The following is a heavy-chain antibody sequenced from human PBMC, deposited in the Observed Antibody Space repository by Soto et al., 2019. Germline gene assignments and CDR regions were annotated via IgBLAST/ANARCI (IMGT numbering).Heavy chain of an antibody. CDR3: ARGRGRYSSGGSWFDP. CDR1: GGTIRSPDR. CDR2: IFQSGST. Sequence: SETLSLTCGVSGGTIRSPDRWTWVRQPPGKGLEWIGEIFQSGSTNYTPSLESRVTISVDKSKNQFSLTLTSVTAAETAVYFCARGRGRYSSGGSWFDPWGQGILVTVSS. V-gene: IGHV4-4*02. J-gene: IGHJ5*02. D-gene: IGHD6-19*01.